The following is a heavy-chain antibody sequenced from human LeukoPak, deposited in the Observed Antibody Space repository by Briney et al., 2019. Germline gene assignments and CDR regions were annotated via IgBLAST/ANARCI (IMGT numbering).Heavy chain of an antibody. CDR1: GFTFSSYE. V-gene: IGHV3-48*03. CDR3: AKAKSSGWYVELNFDS. J-gene: IGHJ4*02. D-gene: IGHD6-19*01. CDR2: ISSSGSTI. Sequence: PGGSLRLSCAASGFTFSSYEMNWVRQAPGKGLEWVSNISSSGSTIFYADSVKGRFTISRDNAKNSLYLQMNSLRAEDTALYYCAKAKSSGWYVELNFDSWGQGTLVTVSS.